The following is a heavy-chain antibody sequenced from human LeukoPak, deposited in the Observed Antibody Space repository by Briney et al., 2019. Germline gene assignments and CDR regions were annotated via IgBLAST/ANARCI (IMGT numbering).Heavy chain of an antibody. CDR2: ISGSGGST. D-gene: IGHD3-10*01. CDR1: GFTFSNYA. Sequence: GGSLRLSCAASGFTFSNYAMSWVRQAPGKGLEWVSAISGSGGSTYYADSVKGRFSFPRDNSKNTLYLQMNNLRAEDTAVYYCAKKYGTGSYYFDCWGQGTLVTVSP. J-gene: IGHJ4*02. CDR3: AKKYGTGSYYFDC. V-gene: IGHV3-23*01.